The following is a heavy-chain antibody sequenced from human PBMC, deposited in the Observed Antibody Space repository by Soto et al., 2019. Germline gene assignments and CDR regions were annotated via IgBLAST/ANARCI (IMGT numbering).Heavy chain of an antibody. V-gene: IGHV1-3*01. CDR2: INAGNGNT. CDR3: ARERVSCSSTRCKHVCFGP. D-gene: IGHD2-2*01. J-gene: IGHJ5*02. Sequence: ASVKVSCKASGYTFTIYAMHWVRQAPGQRLEWMGWINAGNGNTKYSQKFQGRVTITRDTSASTAYMELSSLRSEDTAVYYCARERVSCSSTRCKHVCFGPCRQGTLVTVS. CDR1: GYTFTIYA.